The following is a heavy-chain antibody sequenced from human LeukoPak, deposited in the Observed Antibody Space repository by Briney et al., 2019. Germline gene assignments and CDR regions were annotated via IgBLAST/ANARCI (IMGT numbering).Heavy chain of an antibody. Sequence: GGSLRLSCAASGFTFSTSGMHWVRQAPGKGLEWVAVIWYDGSNKHYAESVKGRFSISRDNSKSTLYLQMNILRAEDTAVYYCARARGVSTGYRPIDYWGQGTLVTVSS. CDR3: ARARGVSTGYRPIDY. J-gene: IGHJ4*02. V-gene: IGHV3-33*01. CDR1: GFTFSTSG. CDR2: IWYDGSNK. D-gene: IGHD3-22*01.